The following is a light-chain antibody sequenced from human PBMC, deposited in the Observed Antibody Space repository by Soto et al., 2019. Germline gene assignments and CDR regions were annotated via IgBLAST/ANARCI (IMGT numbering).Light chain of an antibody. CDR3: ASYAVSSVV. Sequence: QSALTQPPSASGSPGQSVTISCTGTSSDIGGYNYISWYQQHPGKAPKLMIYEVSKRPSGVPDRFSASKSGNTASLTVSGLQAEDEADYYCASYAVSSVVFGGGTKVTV. J-gene: IGLJ2*01. CDR2: EVS. CDR1: SSDIGGYNY. V-gene: IGLV2-8*01.